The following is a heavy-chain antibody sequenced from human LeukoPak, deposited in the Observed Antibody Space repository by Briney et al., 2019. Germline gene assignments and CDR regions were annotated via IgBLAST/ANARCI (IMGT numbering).Heavy chain of an antibody. V-gene: IGHV3-23*01. D-gene: IGHD3-10*01. CDR2: ISGSGSNT. Sequence: PGGSLRLSCAASGFIFSSYAMSWVRQAPGKGLEWVSVISGSGSNTYYADSVKGRFTISRDNSKNTLYLQMNSLRAEDTAVYYCANGGFGELLGMDVWGQGTTVTVSS. CDR1: GFIFSSYA. CDR3: ANGGFGELLGMDV. J-gene: IGHJ6*02.